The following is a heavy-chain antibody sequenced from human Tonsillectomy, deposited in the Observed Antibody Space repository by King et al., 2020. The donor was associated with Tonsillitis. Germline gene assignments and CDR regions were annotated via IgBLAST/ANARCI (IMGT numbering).Heavy chain of an antibody. CDR2: IKQDGSEK. CDR3: ARDGPYYSRRYMDV. CDR1: GFTFSSYW. V-gene: IGHV3-7*03. J-gene: IGHJ6*03. Sequence: VQLVESGGGLVQPGGSLRLSCAASGFTFSSYWMSWVRQAPGKGLEWVANIKQDGSEKYFVDSVKGRFTISRDNTKNSLYLQTNSLRAEDTAVYYCARDGPYYSRRYMDVWGKGTTVTVSS. D-gene: IGHD3-10*01.